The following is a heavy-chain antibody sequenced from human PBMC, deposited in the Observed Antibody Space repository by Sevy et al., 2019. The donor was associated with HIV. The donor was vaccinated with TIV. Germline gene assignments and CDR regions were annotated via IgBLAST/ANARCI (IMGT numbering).Heavy chain of an antibody. CDR1: GFTFSSYS. J-gene: IGHJ4*02. Sequence: GGSLRLSCAASGFTFSSYSMNWVRQAPGKGLEWVSSISSSSSYIYYADSVKGRFTISRDNAKNSLYLQMNSLGAEDTAVYYCARDPPTYSYGTFDYWGQGTLVTVSS. D-gene: IGHD5-18*01. CDR2: ISSSSSYI. V-gene: IGHV3-21*01. CDR3: ARDPPTYSYGTFDY.